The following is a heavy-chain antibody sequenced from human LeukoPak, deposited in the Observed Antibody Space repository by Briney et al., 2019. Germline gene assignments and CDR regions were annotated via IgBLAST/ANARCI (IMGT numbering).Heavy chain of an antibody. Sequence: GGSLRLSCAASGFTLSDYYMSWIRQAPGKGLEWLSYISKNGKTIYYADSVKGRFTISRDNAKKSVYLQMNSLRAEDTAVYYCATTGLLGDIPWGQGTLVTVSS. V-gene: IGHV3-11*01. CDR2: ISKNGKTI. CDR1: GFTLSDYY. D-gene: IGHD2-21*01. CDR3: ATTGLLGDIP. J-gene: IGHJ5*02.